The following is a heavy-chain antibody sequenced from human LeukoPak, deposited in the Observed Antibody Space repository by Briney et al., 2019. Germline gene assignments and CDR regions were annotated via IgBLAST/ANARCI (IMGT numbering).Heavy chain of an antibody. D-gene: IGHD2-15*01. Sequence: SETLSLTCAVSGGSISSGGYCWSWIRQHPGKGLEWVGYIYYSGSTYYNPSHKSRLTISVDTSKNQFSLKLSSVTAADTAIYYCARDGGGYCSGGSCYFWFDPWGQGALVTVSS. J-gene: IGHJ5*02. CDR3: ARDGGGYCSGGSCYFWFDP. CDR1: GGSISSGGYC. CDR2: IYYSGST. V-gene: IGHV4-31*11.